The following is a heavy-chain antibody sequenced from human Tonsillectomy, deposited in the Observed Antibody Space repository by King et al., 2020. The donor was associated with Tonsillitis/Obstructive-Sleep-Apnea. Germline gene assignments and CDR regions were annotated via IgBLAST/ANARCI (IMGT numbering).Heavy chain of an antibody. Sequence: QLQESGPGLVKPSETLSLTCTVSGDSIRSYYWSWIRQPPNKGLEWIGYISYSGSTNYNRSLKSRVAISIDTSRNQFSLKLSSVTASDTAVYYCARHGEVVVDDNWFDPWGQGTLVTVSS. CDR2: ISYSGST. V-gene: IGHV4-59*08. D-gene: IGHD2-15*01. CDR3: ARHGEVVVDDNWFDP. CDR1: GDSIRSYY. J-gene: IGHJ5*02.